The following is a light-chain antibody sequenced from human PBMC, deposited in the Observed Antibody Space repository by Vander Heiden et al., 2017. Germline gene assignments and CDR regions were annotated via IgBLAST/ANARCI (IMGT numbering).Light chain of an antibody. Sequence: EIELTQSPGTLSLSPGERDTLSCRASQSVSNSYLAWYQQKPGQAPRLLIYDASSRATGIPDRFSGSGSGTDFTLTISRLEPEDFAVYYCQQYGSSPITFGQGTRLDIK. V-gene: IGKV3-20*01. CDR1: QSVSNSY. CDR2: DAS. J-gene: IGKJ5*01. CDR3: QQYGSSPIT.